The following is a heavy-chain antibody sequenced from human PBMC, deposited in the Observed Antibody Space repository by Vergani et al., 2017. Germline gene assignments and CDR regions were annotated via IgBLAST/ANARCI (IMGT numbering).Heavy chain of an antibody. D-gene: IGHD2-15*01. CDR2: ISAYNGNT. CDR3: AGEEDCSGGSCHAWSFDY. V-gene: IGHV1-18*01. Sequence: QVQLVQSGAEVKKPGASVKVSCKASGYTFTSYGISWVRQAPGQGLEWMGWISAYNGNTNYAQKLQGRVTMTTDTSTSTAYMELRSLRSDDTAVYYCAGEEDCSGGSCHAWSFDYWGQGTLVTVSS. J-gene: IGHJ4*02. CDR1: GYTFTSYG.